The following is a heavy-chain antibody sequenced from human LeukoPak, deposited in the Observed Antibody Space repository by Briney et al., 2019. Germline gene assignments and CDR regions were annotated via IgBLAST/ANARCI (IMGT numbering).Heavy chain of an antibody. V-gene: IGHV3-21*01. CDR1: GFTFSSYS. Sequence: PGGSLRLSCAASGFTFSSYSMNWVRQAPVKGLEWVSSISSSSSYIYYADSVKGRFTISRDNAKNSLYLQMNSLRAEDTAVYYCARVEGSSGWYIPKGYYYGMGVWGQGTTVTVSS. J-gene: IGHJ6*02. D-gene: IGHD6-19*01. CDR2: ISSSSSYI. CDR3: ARVEGSSGWYIPKGYYYGMGV.